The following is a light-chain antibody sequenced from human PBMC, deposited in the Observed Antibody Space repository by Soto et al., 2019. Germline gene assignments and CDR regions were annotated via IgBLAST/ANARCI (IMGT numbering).Light chain of an antibody. J-gene: IGKJ1*01. CDR3: QQYNNWWT. Sequence: EIVMTQSPATLSVSPGERATLSGRASQSVSSSLAWYQQKPGQAPRLLIYGASTRATGIPARFSGSGSETEFTLTISSLQSEDSAVYYCQQYNNWWTFGQGTKVEIK. CDR2: GAS. CDR1: QSVSSS. V-gene: IGKV3-15*01.